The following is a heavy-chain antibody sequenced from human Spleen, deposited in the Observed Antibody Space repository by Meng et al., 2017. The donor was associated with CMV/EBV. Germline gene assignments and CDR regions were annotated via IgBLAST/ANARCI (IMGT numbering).Heavy chain of an antibody. V-gene: IGHV3-49*04. D-gene: IGHD2-2*01. CDR1: GFTFSDYY. Sequence: GESLKISCVASGFTFSDYYMSWVRQAPGKGLEWVGFIRSKAYGGTTEYAASVKGRFTISRDDSKSIAYLQMNSLKTEDTAVYYCTRDLGNDIVVVPAAIRFDYWGQGTLVTVS. CDR3: TRDLGNDIVVVPAAIRFDY. J-gene: IGHJ4*02. CDR2: IRSKAYGGTT.